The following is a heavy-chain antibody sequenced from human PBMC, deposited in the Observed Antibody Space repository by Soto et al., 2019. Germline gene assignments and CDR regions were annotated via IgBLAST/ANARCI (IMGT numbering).Heavy chain of an antibody. CDR1: GFTFSTYA. Sequence: EVQLLESGGGLVQPGGSLRLSCAASGFTFSTYAMIWVRQAPGKGLEWVSVITGSGGSTYYADSVKGRFTISRDTPKNTLFLQMNSLRAEDTAVYYCAKDRYGDYGGIDYWGQGTMVTXSS. J-gene: IGHJ4*02. CDR2: ITGSGGST. V-gene: IGHV3-23*01. D-gene: IGHD4-17*01. CDR3: AKDRYGDYGGIDY.